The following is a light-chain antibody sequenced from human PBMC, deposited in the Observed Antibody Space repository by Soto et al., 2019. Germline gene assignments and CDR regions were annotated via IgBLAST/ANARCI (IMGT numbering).Light chain of an antibody. CDR3: SSHAVSNTYV. Sequence: QSVLTQPPSASGSPGQSVTISCTGTNSDVGGYDYVSWYQQHPGKAPKLMIYEVAKRPSGVPDRFSGSKSGNTASLTVSGLQAEDEADYYCSSHAVSNTYVFGTGTKLTVL. CDR2: EVA. CDR1: NSDVGGYDY. J-gene: IGLJ1*01. V-gene: IGLV2-8*01.